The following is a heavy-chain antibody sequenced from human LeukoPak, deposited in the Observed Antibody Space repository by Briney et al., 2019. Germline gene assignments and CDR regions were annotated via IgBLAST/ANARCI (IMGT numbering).Heavy chain of an antibody. Sequence: ASVKVSCKASGGTFSSYAISWVRQAPGQGLEWMGRIIPIFGTANYAQKFQGRVTITTDESTSTAYMELSSLRSEDTAVYYCARDGSRFLEWLPYSGNWFDPWGQGTLVTVSS. J-gene: IGHJ5*02. V-gene: IGHV1-69*05. CDR3: ARDGSRFLEWLPYSGNWFDP. D-gene: IGHD3-3*01. CDR2: IIPIFGTA. CDR1: GGTFSSYA.